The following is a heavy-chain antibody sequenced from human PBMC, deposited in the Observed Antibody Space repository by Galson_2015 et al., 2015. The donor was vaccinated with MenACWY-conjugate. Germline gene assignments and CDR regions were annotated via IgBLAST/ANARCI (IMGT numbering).Heavy chain of an antibody. V-gene: IGHV3-23*01. CDR3: AKQGGTDYDYYGMDV. CDR1: GFTFSSYA. Sequence: LRLSCAASGFTFSSYAMSWVRQAPGKGLEWVSGISGSGGRIYYADSVKGRFTISRDKSKNTLYLQMNSLRAEDTAVYYCAKQGGTDYDYYGMDVWGQGTTVTVSS. D-gene: IGHD2-15*01. CDR2: ISGSGGRI. J-gene: IGHJ6*02.